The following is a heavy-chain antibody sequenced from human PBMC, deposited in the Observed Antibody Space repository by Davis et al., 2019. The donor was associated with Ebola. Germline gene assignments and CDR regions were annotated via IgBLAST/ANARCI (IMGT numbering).Heavy chain of an antibody. CDR3: ARVGDPRFHAMDV. Sequence: ASVKVSCKASGYTFKNYAISWVRQAPGQGLEWMGWISAYNGNTNYAQILQGRVTMTTDTSTGTAYMELRSLRSDDTAVYYCARVGDPRFHAMDVWGKGTTVTVSS. D-gene: IGHD2-21*01. CDR1: GYTFKNYA. J-gene: IGHJ6*04. V-gene: IGHV1-18*01. CDR2: ISAYNGNT.